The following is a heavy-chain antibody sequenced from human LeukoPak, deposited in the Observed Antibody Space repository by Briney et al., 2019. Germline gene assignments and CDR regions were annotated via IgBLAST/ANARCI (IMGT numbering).Heavy chain of an antibody. CDR2: ITGSSSYI. J-gene: IGHJ6*02. Sequence: GGSLRLSCAASGFTFSSYSMNWVRQAPGKGLEWVSSITGSSSYIYYADSVKGRFTISRDNAKNSLYLQMNSLSAEDTALYYCARAHRTDYYYAMDVWGQGTTVTVSS. CDR1: GFTFSSYS. D-gene: IGHD2-8*02. CDR3: ARAHRTDYYYAMDV. V-gene: IGHV3-21*06.